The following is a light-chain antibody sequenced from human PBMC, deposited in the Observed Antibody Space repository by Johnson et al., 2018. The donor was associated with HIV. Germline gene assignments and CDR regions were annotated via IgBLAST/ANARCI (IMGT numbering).Light chain of an antibody. Sequence: QSVLTQPPSVSAAPGQKVTISCSGSSSNIGNNYVSWYQQLPGTAPKLLIYDNNKRPSGIPDRFSGSKSGTSATLGIIELQTGDEADNYCGTWDSSLSAYVFGTGTKVTVL. J-gene: IGLJ1*01. CDR1: SSNIGNNY. CDR2: DNN. CDR3: GTWDSSLSAYV. V-gene: IGLV1-51*01.